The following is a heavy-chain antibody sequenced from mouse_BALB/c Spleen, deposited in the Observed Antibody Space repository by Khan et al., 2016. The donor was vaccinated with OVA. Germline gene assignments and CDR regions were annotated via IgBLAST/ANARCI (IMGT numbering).Heavy chain of an antibody. CDR1: GYTFTTYW. Sequence: QVQLKQSGAELAKPGDSVKMSCKASGYTFTTYWMNWVKQRPGQGLKWIGYINPTSGYADYNHKFKDKSTLTSDKSSSTAYMQLSSLTSDDFAVYYCARDRTDYWGEGTTLTVSS. CDR2: INPTSGYA. CDR3: ARDRTDY. V-gene: IGHV1-4*02. J-gene: IGHJ2*01.